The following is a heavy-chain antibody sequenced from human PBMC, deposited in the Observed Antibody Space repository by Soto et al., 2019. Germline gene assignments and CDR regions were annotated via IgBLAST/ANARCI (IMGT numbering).Heavy chain of an antibody. D-gene: IGHD2-15*01. J-gene: IGHJ6*02. Sequence: SHTLSLCAVNPGYRVSSIRVSSNLVRQSPSRGLECLGRTYYRSRWYSDFALSVRGGIVTIADTSKNQFSLQLNSVTPEDTAVYFCSRSEEDSDYYYYGLDVWGQGTTVTVSS. V-gene: IGHV6-1*01. CDR3: SRSEEDSDYYYYGLDV. CDR2: TYYRSRWYS. CDR1: GYRVSSIRVS.